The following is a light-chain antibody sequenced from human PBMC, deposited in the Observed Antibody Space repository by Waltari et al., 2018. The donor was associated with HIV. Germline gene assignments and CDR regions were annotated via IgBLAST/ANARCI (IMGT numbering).Light chain of an antibody. J-gene: IGKJ4*01. CDR2: DAS. CDR3: QQRSNWPPLT. Sequence: EIVLTQSPATLSLSPGERATLSCRASQSVSNYLAWYQQKPGQPPRLLIYDASNGATGIPARFSGSWSGTDFTLTISSLEPEDSAVYYCQQRSNWPPLTFGGGTKVEI. CDR1: QSVSNY. V-gene: IGKV3-11*01.